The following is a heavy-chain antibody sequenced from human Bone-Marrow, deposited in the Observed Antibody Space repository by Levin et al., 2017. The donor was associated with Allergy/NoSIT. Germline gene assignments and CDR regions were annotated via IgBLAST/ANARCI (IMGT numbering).Heavy chain of an antibody. J-gene: IGHJ4*02. CDR2: ISGYNGKT. V-gene: IGHV1-18*01. Sequence: GESLKISCKASGYNFTTYGITWVRQAPGQGLEWMGWISGYNGKTHYAQKVQGRVTMTTDTSTSTAYMELRSLRSDDTAVYYCARDSVRNYDFWSGLIQGFDYWGRGTLVTVSS. CDR3: ARDSVRNYDFWSGLIQGFDY. D-gene: IGHD3-3*01. CDR1: GYNFTTYG.